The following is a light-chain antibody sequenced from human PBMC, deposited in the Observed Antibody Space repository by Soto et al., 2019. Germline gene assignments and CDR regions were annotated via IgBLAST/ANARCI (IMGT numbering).Light chain of an antibody. V-gene: IGLV2-14*01. CDR3: SSYTSISPVV. CDR1: SSDVGGYSY. Sequence: QSALTQPASVSGSPVQSITISCTGTSSDVGGYSYVSWYQQHPGRAPKLMIYDVSNRPSGVSNRFSGSKSGNTASLTISGLQAEDEADYYCSSYTSISPVVFGGGTKLTVL. J-gene: IGLJ2*01. CDR2: DVS.